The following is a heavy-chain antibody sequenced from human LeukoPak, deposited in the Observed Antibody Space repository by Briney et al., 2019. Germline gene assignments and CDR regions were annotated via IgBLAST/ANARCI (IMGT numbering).Heavy chain of an antibody. J-gene: IGHJ6*02. CDR3: ARTNGHGFGDLFHYYSGMDV. CDR1: GFTFNDYF. V-gene: IGHV3-11*01. D-gene: IGHD4-17*01. CDR2: ISSGGSNT. Sequence: GGSLRLSCAASGFTFNDYFMSWIRQSPGRGLEWLSKISSGGSNTYHADSVKGRFTISRDNAKNSLYLQMNSLRAEDTAVYYCARTNGHGFGDLFHYYSGMDVWGQGTTVTVSS.